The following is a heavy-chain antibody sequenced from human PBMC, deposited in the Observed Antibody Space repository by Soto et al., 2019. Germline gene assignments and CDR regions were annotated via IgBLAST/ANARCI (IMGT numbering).Heavy chain of an antibody. Sequence: PSETLSLTCTVPGGSISSYYWSWIRQPPGRGLEWIAYLHYSGTTNYNPSLKSRVTISVDTSKNQFFLKLSSVTAADTAVYYCARDVGVEYSQPFFDNWGHGTLVTVSS. CDR1: GGSISSYY. CDR2: LHYSGTT. CDR3: ARDVGVEYSQPFFDN. V-gene: IGHV4-59*01. J-gene: IGHJ4*01. D-gene: IGHD3-3*01.